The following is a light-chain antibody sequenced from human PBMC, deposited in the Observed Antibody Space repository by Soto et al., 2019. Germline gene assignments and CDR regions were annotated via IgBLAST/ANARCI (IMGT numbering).Light chain of an antibody. V-gene: IGKV1-5*01. CDR3: QLYKTSSRV. Sequence: DIQMSQSPSTLSASVGDRVTITCRASQTISNWLAWYQHRPGKAPRLLIYGASNLESGAPSRFSGSGSGTEFNLTISSLQPDDFATYYCQLYKTSSRVFGQGTKVDIK. CDR2: GAS. J-gene: IGKJ1*01. CDR1: QTISNW.